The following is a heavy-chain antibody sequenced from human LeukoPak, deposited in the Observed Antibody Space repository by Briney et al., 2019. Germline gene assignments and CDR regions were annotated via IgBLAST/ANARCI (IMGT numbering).Heavy chain of an antibody. V-gene: IGHV4-34*01. CDR2: INHSGSA. Sequence: SETLSLTCAVYGGSFSGYYWSWIRQPPGKGLEWIGEINHSGSANYNPSLKSRVTIPVDTSKNQFSLKLSSVTAADTAVYYCARGYQLLSYYYYYGMDVWGQGTTVTVSS. J-gene: IGHJ6*02. CDR1: GGSFSGYY. D-gene: IGHD2-2*01. CDR3: ARGYQLLSYYYYYGMDV.